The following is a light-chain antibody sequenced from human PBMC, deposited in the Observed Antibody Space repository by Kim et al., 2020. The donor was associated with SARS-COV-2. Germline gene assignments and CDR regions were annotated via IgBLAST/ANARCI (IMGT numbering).Light chain of an antibody. V-gene: IGKV1-5*01. Sequence: AYVGDSVSISCRANQSVGGWLAWYQQTPGRAPKVLIYDAFSLESGVPSRFSGSGSGTEFTLTISSLQAEDFATYYCQQYDNYPWTFGQGTKVDIK. CDR3: QQYDNYPWT. CDR1: QSVGGW. J-gene: IGKJ1*01. CDR2: DAF.